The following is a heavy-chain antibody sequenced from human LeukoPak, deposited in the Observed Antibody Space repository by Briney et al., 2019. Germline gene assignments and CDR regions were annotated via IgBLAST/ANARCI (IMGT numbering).Heavy chain of an antibody. CDR2: INAGNGNT. CDR3: ARSMVRGDYGKNYLYYYFGMDV. CDR1: GYTFTSYA. Sequence: ASVTVSCKASGYTFTSYAMHWVRQAPGQRLEWMGWINAGNGNTKYSQTFQGRVTITRDTSASTAYMELSSLRSADTAVYYCARSMVRGDYGKNYLYYYFGMDVWGKGTTVTVSS. J-gene: IGHJ6*04. V-gene: IGHV1-3*01. D-gene: IGHD3-10*01.